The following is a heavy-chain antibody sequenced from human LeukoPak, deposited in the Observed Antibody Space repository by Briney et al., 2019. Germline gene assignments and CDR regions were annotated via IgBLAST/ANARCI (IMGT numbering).Heavy chain of an antibody. D-gene: IGHD3-22*01. CDR3: ARSSSGYLSNWFDP. Sequence: SETLSLTCTVSGGSISSYYWSWIRQPPGKGLEWIGYIYYSGCTNYNPSLKSRVTISVDTSKNQFSLKLSSVTAADTAVYYCARSSSGYLSNWFDPWGQGTLVTVSS. J-gene: IGHJ5*02. V-gene: IGHV4-59*08. CDR2: IYYSGCT. CDR1: GGSISSYY.